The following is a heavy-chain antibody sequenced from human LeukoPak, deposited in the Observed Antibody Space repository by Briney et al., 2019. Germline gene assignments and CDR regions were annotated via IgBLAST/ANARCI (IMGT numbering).Heavy chain of an antibody. J-gene: IGHJ4*02. CDR2: ITGGGTNT. Sequence: GGSLRLSCVASRFTFSTYAMAWARQAPGKKLECVAVITGGGTNTYHADSVKGRFTMSRDNSKNTLSLQMNSLRVEDTAKYYCAKGTLESCSGSRCYPFDYWGRGTLVTVSS. V-gene: IGHV3-23*01. D-gene: IGHD2-15*01. CDR1: RFTFSTYA. CDR3: AKGTLESCSGSRCYPFDY.